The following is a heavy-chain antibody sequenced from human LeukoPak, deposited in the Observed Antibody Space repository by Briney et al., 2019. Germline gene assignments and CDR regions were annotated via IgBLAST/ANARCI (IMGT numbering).Heavy chain of an antibody. V-gene: IGHV1-69*05. Sequence: SVKVSCKAAGGTFGNDAIGWVRQAPGQGLEWVGRIIPMFGTTNYAQKFQDRVTFTTDESTSTAYMELSSLRSEDTAVYYCAREWKWLQPYFDYWGQGTLVTVSS. CDR1: GGTFGNDA. CDR3: AREWKWLQPYFDY. D-gene: IGHD5-12*01. J-gene: IGHJ4*02. CDR2: IIPMFGTT.